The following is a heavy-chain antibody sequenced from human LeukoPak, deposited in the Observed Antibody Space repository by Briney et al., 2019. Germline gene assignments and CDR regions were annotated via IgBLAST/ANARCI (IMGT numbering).Heavy chain of an antibody. CDR3: ARGLRETGFDS. D-gene: IGHD1-1*01. J-gene: IGHJ4*02. Sequence: PGGSLRLSCAASGFTFSSHAVNWVRQAPGKGLEWVSSISTSSHRIFDADSVKGRFTISRDNAKNALYLQMNSLRAEDTAVYYCARGLRETGFDSWGQGTLVTVSS. CDR1: GFTFSSHA. CDR2: ISTSSHRI. V-gene: IGHV3-21*01.